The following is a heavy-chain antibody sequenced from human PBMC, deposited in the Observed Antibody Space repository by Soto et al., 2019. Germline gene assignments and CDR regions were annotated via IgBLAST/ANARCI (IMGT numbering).Heavy chain of an antibody. Sequence: QVHLVQSGAEVKKPGASVKVSCKASGYTFTTYYIHWVRQAPGQGLEWMGVINPRGGFTNYAQKIQGRVTMTRDTSTSTVYMELSSLRSEDTAVFYCAREENSGRDGFDYWGQGTLVTVS. D-gene: IGHD1-26*01. V-gene: IGHV1-46*01. J-gene: IGHJ4*02. CDR2: INPRGGFT. CDR3: AREENSGRDGFDY. CDR1: GYTFTTYY.